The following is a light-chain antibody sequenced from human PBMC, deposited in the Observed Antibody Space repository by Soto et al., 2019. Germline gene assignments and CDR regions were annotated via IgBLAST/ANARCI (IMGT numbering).Light chain of an antibody. CDR1: QSIGTW. Sequence: DIQLTQSPPYLSASVGERVNITCRASQSIGTWLAWHQQKPGKAPNLLMFDASTLHTGVPSRFSGSGDGTDFTLTINGLEPEDFAMYFCQQYGSSPWTFGQGTKVDIK. CDR3: QQYGSSPWT. J-gene: IGKJ1*01. V-gene: IGKV1-5*01. CDR2: DAS.